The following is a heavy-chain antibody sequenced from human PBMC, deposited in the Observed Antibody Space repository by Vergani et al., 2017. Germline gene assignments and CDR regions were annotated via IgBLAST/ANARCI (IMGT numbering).Heavy chain of an antibody. J-gene: IGHJ4*02. D-gene: IGHD6-19*01. Sequence: QVQLVQPGAEVKKPGASVKVSCKASGYTFTSYYMHWVRQAPGQGLEWMGIINPSGGSTSYAQKFQGRVTMTRDTSTSTVYMELSSLRSEDTAVYYCARVADIAVAGTPYYFDYWGQGTLVTVSS. CDR1: GYTFTSYY. CDR3: ARVADIAVAGTPYYFDY. V-gene: IGHV1-46*01. CDR2: INPSGGST.